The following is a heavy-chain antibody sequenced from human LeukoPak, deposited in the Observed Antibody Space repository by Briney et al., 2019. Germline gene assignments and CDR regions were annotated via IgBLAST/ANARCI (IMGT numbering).Heavy chain of an antibody. CDR1: GYSISSGYY. CDR2: IYHSGST. V-gene: IGHV4-38-2*01. Sequence: SETLSLTCAVSGYSISSGYYWGWIRQPPGKGLEWIGSIYHSGSTYYNPSLKSRVTISVDTSKNQFSLKLSSVTAADTAVYYCASFYSDILTGYYLDYWGQGTLVTVSS. J-gene: IGHJ4*02. D-gene: IGHD3-9*01. CDR3: ASFYSDILTGYYLDY.